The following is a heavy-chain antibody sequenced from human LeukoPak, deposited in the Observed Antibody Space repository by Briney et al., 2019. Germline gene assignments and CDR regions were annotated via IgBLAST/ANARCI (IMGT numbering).Heavy chain of an antibody. D-gene: IGHD2-2*01. V-gene: IGHV3-15*01. J-gene: IGHJ6*03. Sequence: GGSLRLSCAASGFTFSNAWMSWVRQAPGKGLEWVGRIKSKTDGGTTDYAAPVKGRFTISRDDSKNTLYLLMNSLRAEDTAVYYCASRDCSSTSCPITYYYYMDVWGKGTTVTISS. CDR1: GFTFSNAW. CDR3: ASRDCSSTSCPITYYYYMDV. CDR2: IKSKTDGGTT.